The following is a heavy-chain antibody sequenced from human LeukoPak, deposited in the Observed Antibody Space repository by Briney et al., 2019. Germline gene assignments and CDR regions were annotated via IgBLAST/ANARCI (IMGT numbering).Heavy chain of an antibody. V-gene: IGHV3-20*04. D-gene: IGHD4-17*01. Sequence: SGGSLRLSCAASGFTFDDYGMSWVRQAPGKGLEWVSGINWNGGSTGYADSVKGRFTISRDNAKNSLYLQMNSPRAEDTALYYCAREGLREYYYYYMDVWGKGTTATVSS. CDR2: INWNGGST. CDR1: GFTFDDYG. J-gene: IGHJ6*03. CDR3: AREGLREYYYYYMDV.